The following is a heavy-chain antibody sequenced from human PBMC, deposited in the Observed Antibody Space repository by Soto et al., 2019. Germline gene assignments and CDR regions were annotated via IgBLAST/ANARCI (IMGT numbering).Heavy chain of an antibody. CDR2: IYFSGNT. D-gene: IGHD4-17*01. CDR3: SRHGTLRSFQH. J-gene: IGHJ1*01. Sequence: SETLSLTCTVSGGSISSSSYYWGWIRQPPGKGLEWIGSIYFSGNTYYNPSLKSRVTISVDTSKNQFSLKLSSVTAADTAVYYCSRHGTLRSFQHWGQGTLVTVSS. V-gene: IGHV4-39*01. CDR1: GGSISSSSYY.